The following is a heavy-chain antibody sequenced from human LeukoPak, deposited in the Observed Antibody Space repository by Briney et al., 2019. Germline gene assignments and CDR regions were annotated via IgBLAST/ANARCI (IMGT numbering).Heavy chain of an antibody. CDR2: ISYDGSNK. CDR1: GFTFSSYA. CDR3: ARGYSYGYVLDY. V-gene: IGHV3-30*04. D-gene: IGHD5-18*01. Sequence: GRSLRLSCAASGFTFSSYAMHWVRQAPGKGLEWVAVISYDGSNKYYADSVKRRFTISRDNSKNTLYLQMNSLRAEDTAVYYCARGYSYGYVLDYWGQGTLVTVSS. J-gene: IGHJ4*02.